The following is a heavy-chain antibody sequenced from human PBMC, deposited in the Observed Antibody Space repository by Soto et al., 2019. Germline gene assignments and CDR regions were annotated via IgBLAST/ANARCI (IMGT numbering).Heavy chain of an antibody. J-gene: IGHJ6*02. CDR2: IYYSGST. V-gene: IGHV4-31*03. D-gene: IGHD2-15*01. CDR1: GGSISSGGYY. CDR3: ARVAGLGYFSGGSSYWGDYYYYGMDV. Sequence: SETLSLPCTVSGGSISSGGYYWSWIRQHPGKGLEWTGYIYYSGSTYYNPSLKSRVTISVDTSKNQFSLKLSSVTAADTPVYYCARVAGLGYFSGGSSYWGDYYYYGMDVWGQGTTVTVSS.